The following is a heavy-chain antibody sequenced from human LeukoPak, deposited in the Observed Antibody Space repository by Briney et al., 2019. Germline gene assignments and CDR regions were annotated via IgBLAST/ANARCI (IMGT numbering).Heavy chain of an antibody. CDR2: ISNNGGST. V-gene: IGHV3-64D*06. J-gene: IGHJ4*02. CDR1: GFTFSRHG. CDR3: VKGGENAGYRRLFDY. Sequence: PGGSLSLSCLASGFTFSRHGMHWFRQAPGQGLEYVSAISNNGGSTYYADSVKGRFHISRDNSKNTLYLQMSSLRAEDTAVYYCVKGGENAGYRRLFDYWEEPPRVTVSS. D-gene: IGHD5-18*01.